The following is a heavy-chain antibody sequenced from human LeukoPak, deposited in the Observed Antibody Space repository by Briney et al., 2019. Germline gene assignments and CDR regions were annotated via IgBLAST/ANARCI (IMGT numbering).Heavy chain of an antibody. CDR1: GFTFSSYS. D-gene: IGHD5-18*01. Sequence: GGSLRLSCAASGFTFSSYSINWVRQAPGKGLEWVANIKQDGSEKYYVDSVKGRFTISRDNAKNSLYLQMNSLRAEDTAVYYCASVRIQLWSGDFDYWGQGTLVTVSS. CDR3: ASVRIQLWSGDFDY. V-gene: IGHV3-7*01. J-gene: IGHJ4*02. CDR2: IKQDGSEK.